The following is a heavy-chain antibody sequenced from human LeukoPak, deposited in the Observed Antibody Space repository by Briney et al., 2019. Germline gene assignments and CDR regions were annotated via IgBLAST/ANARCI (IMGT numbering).Heavy chain of an antibody. V-gene: IGHV4-34*01. D-gene: IGHD3-10*01. J-gene: IGHJ5*02. CDR1: GGSFSGYY. CDR2: INHSGST. CDR3: ARRLLWFGGPFDP. Sequence: SETLSLTCAVYGGSFSGYYWSWIRQPPGKGLEWIGEINHSGSTNYNPSLKSRVTISVDTSKNQFSLKLSSVTAADTAVYYCARRLLWFGGPFDPWGQGTLVTVSS.